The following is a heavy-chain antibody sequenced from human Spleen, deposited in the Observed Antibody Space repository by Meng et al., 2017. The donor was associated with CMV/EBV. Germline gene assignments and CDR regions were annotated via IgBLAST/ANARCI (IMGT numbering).Heavy chain of an antibody. Sequence: TFTKYRIKWVRQAPGPGLEWLGWINADTGNPTYAQDFTGRFVFSLDTSVSTAYLQISSLKAEDTAVYYCAKSDQYYYDSRGYYFRLWYWGQGTLVTVSS. J-gene: IGHJ4*02. CDR3: AKSDQYYYDSRGYYFRLWY. D-gene: IGHD3-22*01. CDR1: TFTKYR. CDR2: INADTGNP. V-gene: IGHV7-4-1*02.